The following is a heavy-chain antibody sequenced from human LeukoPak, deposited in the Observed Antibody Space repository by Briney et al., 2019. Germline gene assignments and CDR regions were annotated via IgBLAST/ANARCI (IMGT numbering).Heavy chain of an antibody. CDR2: IKRDGSKK. V-gene: IGHV3-7*04. D-gene: IGHD5-24*01. CDR1: GFPFSSYW. J-gene: IGHJ4*02. CDR3: TRVGYIDEGIDY. Sequence: GGSLRLSCVASGFPFSSYWMTWVRQAPGKGLEWVANIKRDGSKKSYVDSVKGRFTISRDNAKNSLYLQMNSLRAEDTAIYYCTRVGYIDEGIDYWGQGTLVTVSS.